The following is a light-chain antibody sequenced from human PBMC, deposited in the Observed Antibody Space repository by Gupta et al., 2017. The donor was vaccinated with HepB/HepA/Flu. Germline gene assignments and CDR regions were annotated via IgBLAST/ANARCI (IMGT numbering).Light chain of an antibody. CDR1: PDLQFSDGNTF. V-gene: IGKV2-30*01. Sequence: DAVLTESPLPLPVTFGQSAPILCRSSPDLQFSDGNTFLHWYQQRPGQSPRRLIYRVSNRDSGVPDRFSGSGSGTDFTLKISRVEAEDIGVYYCVQGTHWPLSFGGGTKVEIK. CDR2: RVS. J-gene: IGKJ4*01. CDR3: VQGTHWPLS.